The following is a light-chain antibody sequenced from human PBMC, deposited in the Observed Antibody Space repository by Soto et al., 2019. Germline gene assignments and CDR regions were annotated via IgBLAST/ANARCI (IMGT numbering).Light chain of an antibody. J-gene: IGKJ5*01. CDR3: QQRTSWRIT. Sequence: EIVLTQSPATLSLSPGERATLSCRASQSVSSSLAWYQQKPGQSPRLPIYDTSNRATGIPARFSGSGSGTDFTLTISSLEPEDFAVYYCQQRTSWRITFGQGTRLEN. V-gene: IGKV3-11*01. CDR2: DTS. CDR1: QSVSSS.